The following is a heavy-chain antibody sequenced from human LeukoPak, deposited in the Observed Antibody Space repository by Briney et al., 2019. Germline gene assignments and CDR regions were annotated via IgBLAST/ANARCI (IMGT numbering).Heavy chain of an antibody. D-gene: IGHD3-3*01. V-gene: IGHV3-21*01. Sequence: GGSLRLSCAASGFTFSSYSMNWVRQAPGKGLEWVSSISSSSSYIYYADSVKGRFTISRDNAKNSLYLQMNSLRAEDTAGYYCARAHNYDFWSGYYFGRATPCFFDYWGQGTLVTVSS. CDR1: GFTFSSYS. CDR3: ARAHNYDFWSGYYFGRATPCFFDY. J-gene: IGHJ4*02. CDR2: ISSSSSYI.